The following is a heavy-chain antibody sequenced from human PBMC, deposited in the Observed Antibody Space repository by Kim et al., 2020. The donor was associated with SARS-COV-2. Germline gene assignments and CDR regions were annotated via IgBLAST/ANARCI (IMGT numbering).Heavy chain of an antibody. V-gene: IGHV1-46*01. Sequence: ENECEGRVTMTRDTSTSTVYMELSSLRSEDTAVYYCASDLSGYYYYGMDVWGQGTTVTVSS. D-gene: IGHD1-26*01. CDR3: ASDLSGYYYYGMDV. J-gene: IGHJ6*02.